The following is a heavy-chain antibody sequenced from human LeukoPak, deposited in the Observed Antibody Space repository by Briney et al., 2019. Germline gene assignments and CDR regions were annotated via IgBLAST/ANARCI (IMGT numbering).Heavy chain of an antibody. CDR1: GGSISGYY. J-gene: IGHJ6*03. V-gene: IGHV4-39*07. D-gene: IGHD6-19*01. CDR2: IYYSGST. CDR3: ARTVGKAVAGLIYYYYYMDV. Sequence: PSETLSLTCTVSGGSISGYYWGWIRQPPGKGLEWIGSIYYSGSTYYNPSLKSRVTISVDTSKNQFSLKLSSVTAADTAVYYCARTVGKAVAGLIYYYYYMDVWGKGTTVTVSS.